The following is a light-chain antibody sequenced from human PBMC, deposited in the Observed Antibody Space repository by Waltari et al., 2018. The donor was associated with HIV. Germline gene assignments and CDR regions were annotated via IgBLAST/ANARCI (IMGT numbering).Light chain of an antibody. Sequence: QSALTQPPSASGSPGQSVTISCTGTRSDVGGYNTASWYQQYPGKAPKLMIYEVTKRPSGVPDRFSGSKSGNTASLTVSGLQAEDEADYYCNSYAGSNNPYVFGTGTKVTVL. CDR3: NSYAGSNNPYV. J-gene: IGLJ1*01. V-gene: IGLV2-8*01. CDR1: RSDVGGYNT. CDR2: EVT.